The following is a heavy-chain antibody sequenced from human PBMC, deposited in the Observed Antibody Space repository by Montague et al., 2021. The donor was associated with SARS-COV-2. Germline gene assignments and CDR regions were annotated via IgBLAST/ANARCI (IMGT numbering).Heavy chain of an antibody. V-gene: IGHV4-38-2*02. CDR1: GYSISSGYF. J-gene: IGHJ5*02. Sequence: SETLFLTCTVFGYSISSGYFWAWLRQPPGKGLEWIGSIYHAGYXXXNPXXXSRVSISIDTSRNQISLRVTDVAAADTAVYYCARAPCVGDCNSLAIWFDPWGQGTLVSVSS. D-gene: IGHD2-21*02. CDR2: IYHAGYX. CDR3: ARAPCVGDCNSLAIWFDP.